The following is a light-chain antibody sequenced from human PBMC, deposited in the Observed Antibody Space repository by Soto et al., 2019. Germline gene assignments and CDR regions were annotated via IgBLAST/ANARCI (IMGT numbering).Light chain of an antibody. CDR3: QQYGSSGT. V-gene: IGKV3-20*01. Sequence: EIVLTQSPGTLSLSPGERATLSCRASQSVSSSYLAWYQQKPGQAPRLLIYGASNRATGIPDRFSGSGSGTDFTLTIRRLETEDFAVYYCQQYGSSGTFGQGTKVDIK. J-gene: IGKJ1*01. CDR2: GAS. CDR1: QSVSSSY.